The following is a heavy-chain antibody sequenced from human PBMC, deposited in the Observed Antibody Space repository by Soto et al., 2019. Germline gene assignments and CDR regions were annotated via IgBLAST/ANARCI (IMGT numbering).Heavy chain of an antibody. Sequence: ASVKVSCKASGYNFISYGITWVRQAPGQGLEWMGWISVYKGNTNYAQKLQGRVSMTTDTSTSTAYMELRSLRSDGTAVCYCVGDLDGLGSYYTDFWGLGTLVT. CDR3: VGDLDGLGSYYTDF. D-gene: IGHD3-10*01. V-gene: IGHV1-18*01. J-gene: IGHJ4*02. CDR2: ISVYKGNT. CDR1: GYNFISYG.